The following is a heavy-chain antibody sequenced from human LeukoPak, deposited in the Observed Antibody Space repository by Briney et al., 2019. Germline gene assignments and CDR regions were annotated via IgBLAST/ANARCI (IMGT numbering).Heavy chain of an antibody. J-gene: IGHJ4*02. Sequence: SETLSLTXTVSGGSISSYYWSWIRQPPGKGLEWIGYIYYSGSTNYNPSLKSRVTISVDTSKNQLSLKLSSVTAADTAVYYCARLLYGGYPRGPYYFDYWGQGTLVTVSS. CDR1: GGSISSYY. V-gene: IGHV4-59*01. D-gene: IGHD5-12*01. CDR3: ARLLYGGYPRGPYYFDY. CDR2: IYYSGST.